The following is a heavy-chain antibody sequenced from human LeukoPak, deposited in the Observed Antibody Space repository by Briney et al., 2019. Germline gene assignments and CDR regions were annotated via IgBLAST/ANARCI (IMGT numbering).Heavy chain of an antibody. J-gene: IGHJ4*02. V-gene: IGHV5-51*01. CDR2: IYPDDSDT. D-gene: IGHD6-19*01. Sequence: PGESLKISCKGSGYSLTTYWIGWVRQMPGKGLEWMGIIYPDDSDTRYSPSFQGQVTISADKSISTAYLQWSSLKASDTAMYYCASYYSSDWDGGVDYWGQGTLVTVSS. CDR1: GYSLTTYW. CDR3: ASYYSSDWDGGVDY.